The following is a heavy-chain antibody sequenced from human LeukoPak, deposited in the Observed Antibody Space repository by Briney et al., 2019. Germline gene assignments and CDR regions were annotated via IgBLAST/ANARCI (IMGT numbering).Heavy chain of an antibody. V-gene: IGHV4-34*01. CDR3: ARQYGDYPWYFDL. Sequence: PSETLSLTCAVYGGSFSGYYWSWIRQPPGKGLEWIGEINHSGSTNYNPSLKSRVTISVDTSKNQFSLKLSSVTAADTAVYYCARQYGDYPWYFDLWGRGTLVTVSS. CDR1: GGSFSGYY. D-gene: IGHD4-17*01. J-gene: IGHJ2*01. CDR2: INHSGST.